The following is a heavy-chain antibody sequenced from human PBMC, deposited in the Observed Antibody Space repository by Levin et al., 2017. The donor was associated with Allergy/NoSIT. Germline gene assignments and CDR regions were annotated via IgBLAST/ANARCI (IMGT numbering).Heavy chain of an antibody. D-gene: IGHD2-21*02. Sequence: AGGSLRLSCAASGFTFSSSAMSWVRQAPGKGLEWVSGISLSGGRTNYADSVKGRFTIDRDISKNTMFLQMNSLRAEDTAVYYCAQDQVSGDYGSGGSFYFYYYMDVWGKGTTVTVSS. J-gene: IGHJ6*03. CDR1: GFTFSSSA. V-gene: IGHV3-23*01. CDR2: ISLSGGRT. CDR3: AQDQVSGDYGSGGSFYFYYYMDV.